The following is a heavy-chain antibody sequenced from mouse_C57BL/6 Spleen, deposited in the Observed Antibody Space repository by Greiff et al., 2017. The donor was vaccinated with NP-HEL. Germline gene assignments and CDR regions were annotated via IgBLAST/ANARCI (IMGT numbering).Heavy chain of an antibody. Sequence: QVQLKESGPELVKPGASVKLSCKASGYTFTSYDINWVKQRPGQGLEWIGWIYPRDGSTKYNEKFKGKATLTVDTSSSTAYMELHSLTSEDSAVYFCAGGGLHYAMDYWGQRTSVTVSS. J-gene: IGHJ4*01. D-gene: IGHD2-1*01. CDR2: IYPRDGST. CDR1: GYTFTSYD. V-gene: IGHV1-85*01. CDR3: AGGGLHYAMDY.